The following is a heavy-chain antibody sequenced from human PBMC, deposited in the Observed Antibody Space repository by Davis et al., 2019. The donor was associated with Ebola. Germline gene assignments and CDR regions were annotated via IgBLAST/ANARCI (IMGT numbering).Heavy chain of an antibody. Sequence: SLKISCAASGFTFSDYAMIWVRQAPGKGLELVSGISWNGDYIAYGDSVKGRFTISRDNAKNSLYLQMNSLRVEDTALYFCAKDIRTGQGYYYGMDVWGKGTTVTVSS. V-gene: IGHV3-9*01. CDR3: AKDIRTGQGYYYGMDV. CDR2: ISWNGDYI. J-gene: IGHJ6*04. D-gene: IGHD1-1*01. CDR1: GFTFSDYA.